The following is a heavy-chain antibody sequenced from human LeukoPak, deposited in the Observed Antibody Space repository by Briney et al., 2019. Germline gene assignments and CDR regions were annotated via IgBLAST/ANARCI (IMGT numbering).Heavy chain of an antibody. D-gene: IGHD3-22*01. CDR3: ARGPYYYDSSGYLELDY. CDR2: INPNSGGT. J-gene: IGHJ4*02. CDR1: GYTFNSYD. Sequence: GASVKVSCKASGYTFNSYDIHWVRQATGQGLEWMGWINPNSGGTNYAQKFQGRVTMTRDTPISTAYMELSRLRSDDTAVYYCARGPYYYDSSGYLELDYWGQGTLVTVSS. V-gene: IGHV1-2*02.